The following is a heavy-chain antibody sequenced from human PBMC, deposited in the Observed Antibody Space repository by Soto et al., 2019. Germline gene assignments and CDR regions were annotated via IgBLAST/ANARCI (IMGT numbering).Heavy chain of an antibody. Sequence: GGSLRLSCAASGFTFSDYYMSWIRQAPGKGLEWVSYISSSGSTIYYADSVKGRFTISRDNAKNSLYLQMNSLRSEDTAVYYCARVPPGYSPLGNWFDPWGQGTLVTVSS. CDR3: ARVPPGYSPLGNWFDP. V-gene: IGHV3-11*01. CDR2: ISSSGSTI. CDR1: GFTFSDYY. J-gene: IGHJ5*02. D-gene: IGHD2-15*01.